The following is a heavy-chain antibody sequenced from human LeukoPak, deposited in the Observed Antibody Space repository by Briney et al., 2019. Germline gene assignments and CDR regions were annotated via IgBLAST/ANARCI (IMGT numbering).Heavy chain of an antibody. J-gene: IGHJ4*02. V-gene: IGHV7-4-1*02. D-gene: IGHD3-22*01. CDR3: ARDPNHYYDSSAYYGDY. Sequence: ASVKVSCKASGYTFTNYAMNWVRQAPGQGLEWMGWINTNTGNPTYAQGFTGRFVFSLDTSVSTAYLHISSLKAEDTAVYYCARDPNHYYDSSAYYGDYWGQGTLVTVSS. CDR2: INTNTGNP. CDR1: GYTFTNYA.